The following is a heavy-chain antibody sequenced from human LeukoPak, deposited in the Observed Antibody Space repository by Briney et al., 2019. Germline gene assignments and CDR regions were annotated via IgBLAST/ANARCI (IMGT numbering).Heavy chain of an antibody. CDR2: IYYSGST. V-gene: IGHV4-59*08. J-gene: IGHJ4*02. CDR3: ARGYYGVGYDY. Sequence: SETLSLTCTVSSGSINSYYWSWVRQPPGKGLEWIGYIYYSGSTNYHPSLKSRVTISVDTSKNQFSLKLSSVTAADTAVYYCARGYYGVGYDYWGQGTLVTDSS. CDR1: SGSINSYY. D-gene: IGHD3-10*01.